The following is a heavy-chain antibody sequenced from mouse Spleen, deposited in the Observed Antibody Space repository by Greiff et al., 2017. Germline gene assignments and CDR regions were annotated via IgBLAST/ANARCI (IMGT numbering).Heavy chain of an antibody. Sequence: EVKVVESGGGLVKPGGSLKLSCAVSGFTFSDYGMHWVRQAPEKGLEWVAYISSGSSTIYYADTVKGRFTISRDNAKNTLFLQMTSLRSEETAMYYCARNDYEGFAYWGQGTLVTVSA. J-gene: IGHJ3*01. D-gene: IGHD2-4*01. CDR3: ARNDYEGFAY. CDR2: ISSGSSTI. V-gene: IGHV5-17*01. CDR1: GFTFSDYG.